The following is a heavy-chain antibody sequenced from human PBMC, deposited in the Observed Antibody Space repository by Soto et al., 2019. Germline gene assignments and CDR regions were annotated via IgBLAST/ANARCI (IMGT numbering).Heavy chain of an antibody. V-gene: IGHV1-69*15. Sequence: QVQLVQSGAEVKKPGSSVKVSCKASGGTFSNYAITWVRQAPGQGLEWLGRIIPIFGTRDYAQKFQGRVTITADDSTTTAYMELSSLRSDDTAVYYCAKDGGREGCFGNWFDPWCQGTLVTVSS. CDR3: AKDGGREGCFGNWFDP. D-gene: IGHD2-15*01. CDR2: IIPIFGTR. CDR1: GGTFSNYA. J-gene: IGHJ5*02.